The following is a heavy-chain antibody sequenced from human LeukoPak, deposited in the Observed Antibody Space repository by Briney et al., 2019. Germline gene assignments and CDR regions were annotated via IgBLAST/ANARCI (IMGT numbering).Heavy chain of an antibody. V-gene: IGHV1-69*05. J-gene: IGHJ6*03. Sequence: SVKVSCKASGGTFSSYAISWVRQAPGQGLEWMGGIIPIFGTANYAQKFQGRVTITTDESTSTAYMELSSLRSEDTAVYYCARNPIVVVPAAMPRYHYYYYMDVWGKGTTVTVSS. CDR3: ARNPIVVVPAAMPRYHYYYYMDV. CDR2: IIPIFGTA. CDR1: GGTFSSYA. D-gene: IGHD2-2*01.